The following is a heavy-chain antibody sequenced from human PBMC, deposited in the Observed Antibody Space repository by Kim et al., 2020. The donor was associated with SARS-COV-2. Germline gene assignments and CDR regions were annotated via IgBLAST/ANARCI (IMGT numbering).Heavy chain of an antibody. J-gene: IGHJ6*02. CDR2: IYYSGST. V-gene: IGHV4-39*01. CDR3: ARGGYYGSGSYYLDRGMDV. D-gene: IGHD3-10*01. Sequence: SETLSLTCTVSGGSISSSSYYWGWLRQPPGKGLEWIVSIYYSGSTYYNPSLKSRVTISVDTSKNQFSLKLSSVTAADTAVYYCARGGYYGSGSYYLDRGMDVWGQGTTVTVSS. CDR1: GGSISSSSYY.